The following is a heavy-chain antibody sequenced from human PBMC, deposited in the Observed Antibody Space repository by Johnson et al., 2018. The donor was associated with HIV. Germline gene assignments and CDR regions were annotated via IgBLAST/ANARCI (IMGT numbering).Heavy chain of an antibody. V-gene: IGHV3-30-3*01. Sequence: QVLLVESGGGVVQPGRSLRLSCAASGFTFSSYAMHWVRQAPGKGLEWVAVISYDGSNKYYADSVKGRFTISRDNSKNTLYLQMNSLRAEDTAVYYCARAYDSSGYYYGGDAFDIWGQGTMVTVSS. CDR2: ISYDGSNK. J-gene: IGHJ3*02. CDR1: GFTFSSYA. D-gene: IGHD3-22*01. CDR3: ARAYDSSGYYYGGDAFDI.